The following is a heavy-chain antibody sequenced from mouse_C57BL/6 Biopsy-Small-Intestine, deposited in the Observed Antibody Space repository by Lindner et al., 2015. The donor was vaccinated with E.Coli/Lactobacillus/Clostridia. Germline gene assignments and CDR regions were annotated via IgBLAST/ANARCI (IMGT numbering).Heavy chain of an antibody. V-gene: IGHV1-56*01. D-gene: IGHD1-1*01. Sequence: VQLQESGPELVRPGASVKISCKVPGYTFTSHWMQWVRQRPGQGLEWIGEIFPGSGSTYYNEKFKGKATLTLDTSSSTAYMQVNSLTSEDSAVYFCAPFITTVDYYFDSWGHGTTLTVSS. CDR1: GYTFTSHW. CDR3: APFITTVDYYFDS. J-gene: IGHJ2*01. CDR2: IFPGSGST.